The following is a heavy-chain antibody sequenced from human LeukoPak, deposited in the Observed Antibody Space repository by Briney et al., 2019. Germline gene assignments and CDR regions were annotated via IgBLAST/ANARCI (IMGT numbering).Heavy chain of an antibody. J-gene: IGHJ6*02. V-gene: IGHV3-23*01. CDR2: ISSSGGGT. D-gene: IGHD3-3*01. CDR1: GFTFNNYA. CDR3: AREAISRSGYYPGLGYYYGMDV. Sequence: PGGSLRLSCAASGFTFNNYAVNWVRQAPGKGLEWVSAISSSGGGTYYADSVKGRFTISRDNAKNSLYLQMNSLRAEDTAVYYCAREAISRSGYYPGLGYYYGMDVWGQGTTVTVSS.